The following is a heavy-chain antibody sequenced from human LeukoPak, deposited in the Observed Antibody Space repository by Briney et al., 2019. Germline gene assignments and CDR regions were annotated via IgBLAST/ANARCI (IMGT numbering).Heavy chain of an antibody. J-gene: IGHJ4*02. V-gene: IGHV3-66*01. CDR3: ARSRLGPYILTGYTDCDY. D-gene: IGHD3-9*01. CDR1: GFTVSSNY. Sequence: GGSLRLSCAASGFTVSSNYMSWVRQAPGKGLEWVSVIYSGGSTYHADSVKGRFTISRDNSKNTLYLQMNSLRAEDTAVYYCARSRLGPYILTGYTDCDYWGQGTLVTVSS. CDR2: IYSGGST.